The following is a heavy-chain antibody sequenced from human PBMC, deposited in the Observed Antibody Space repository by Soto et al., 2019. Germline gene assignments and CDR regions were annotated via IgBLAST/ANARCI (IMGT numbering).Heavy chain of an antibody. CDR1: GFTFSSYA. D-gene: IGHD6-19*01. CDR3: AKDVRRQWGY. V-gene: IGHV3-23*01. Sequence: EVQLLESGGGLVQPGGSLRLSCAASGFTFSSYAMSWVRQAPGKGLEWVSAISGSGGTYYADSVKGRFTISRDNSKNTLYLQMNSLRAEDTAVYYCAKDVRRQWGYWGQGTLVTVSS. CDR2: ISGSGGT. J-gene: IGHJ4*02.